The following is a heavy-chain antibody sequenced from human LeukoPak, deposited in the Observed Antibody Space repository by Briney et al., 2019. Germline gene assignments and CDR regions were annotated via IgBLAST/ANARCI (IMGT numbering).Heavy chain of an antibody. V-gene: IGHV1-69*04. CDR2: IIPILGIA. CDR3: ARGGGTSDY. J-gene: IGHJ4*02. D-gene: IGHD2-8*01. CDR1: GGTFSSYA. Sequence: SVKVSCKASGGTFSSYAISWVRQAPGQGLEWMGRIIPILGIANYAQKFQGRVTMTRDTSTSTVYMELSSLRSEDTAVYYCARGGGTSDYWGQGTLVTVSS.